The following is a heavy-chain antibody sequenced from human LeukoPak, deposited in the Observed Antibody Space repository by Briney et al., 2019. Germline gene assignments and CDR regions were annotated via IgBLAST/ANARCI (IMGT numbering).Heavy chain of an antibody. V-gene: IGHV3-13*01. D-gene: IGHD3-22*01. J-gene: IGHJ2*01. CDR1: GFTFNYYD. CDR2: IRTTGDT. CDR3: ARGVSYYYDNSGHPGWYFDL. Sequence: GGSLRLSCAVSGFTFNYYDMHWVRQAPGKRLEWVSAIRTTGDTHYPDSVKGRFAMSREDAKNSVHLQMNTLRAGDTVVYYCARGVSYYYDNSGHPGWYFDLWGRGTLVTVSS.